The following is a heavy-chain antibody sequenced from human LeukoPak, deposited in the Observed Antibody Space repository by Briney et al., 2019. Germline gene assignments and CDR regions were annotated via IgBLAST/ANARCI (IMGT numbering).Heavy chain of an antibody. V-gene: IGHV3-21*01. J-gene: IGHJ3*02. CDR1: GFTFSSYS. D-gene: IGHD3-10*01. CDR3: ARDRSVLLWFGELSPPSFDI. CDR2: ISSSSSYI. Sequence: PGGSLRLSCAASGFTFSSYSMNWVRQAPGKGLEWVSSISSSSSYIYYADSVKGRFTISRDNAKNPLYLQMNSLRAEDTAVYYCARDRSVLLWFGELSPPSFDIWGQGTMVTVSS.